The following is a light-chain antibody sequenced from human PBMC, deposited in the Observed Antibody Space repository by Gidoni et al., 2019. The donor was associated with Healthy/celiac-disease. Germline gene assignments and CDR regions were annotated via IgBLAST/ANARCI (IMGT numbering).Light chain of an antibody. CDR2: DAS. J-gene: IGKJ5*01. CDR1: QDISNY. Sequence: DIQMTQSPSSLSASVGDRVTITCQASQDISNYLNWYQQKPGKAPKLLIYDASNLETGVPSRFSGSGSGTDFTFTISSLQPEDIATYYCQQTITLGQGTRLEIK. CDR3: QQTIT. V-gene: IGKV1-33*01.